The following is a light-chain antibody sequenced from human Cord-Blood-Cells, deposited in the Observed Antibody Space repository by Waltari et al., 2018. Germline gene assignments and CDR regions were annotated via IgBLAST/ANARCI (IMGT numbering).Light chain of an antibody. J-gene: IGKJ4*01. Sequence: DIQMTQSPSSLSASVGDRVTITCRASQSISRYLNWYQQKPGKSPKLLIYAASSLQSGVPASFSGSGSGTDFTLTISSLQPQDFATYYCHQSYSTPLTFGGGTKVEIK. V-gene: IGKV1-39*01. CDR2: AAS. CDR3: HQSYSTPLT. CDR1: QSISRY.